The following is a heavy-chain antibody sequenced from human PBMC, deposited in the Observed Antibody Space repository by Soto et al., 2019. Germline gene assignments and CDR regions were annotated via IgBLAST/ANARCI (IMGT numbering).Heavy chain of an antibody. CDR3: ARDQGDYYPTGGMDV. Sequence: SETLSLTCTVSGGSISSYYWSWIRQPPGKGLEWIGYIYYSGSTNYNPSLKSRVTISVDTSKNQFSLKLSSVTAADTAEYYCARDQGDYYPTGGMDVWGQGTTVTVSS. D-gene: IGHD4-17*01. V-gene: IGHV4-59*01. CDR1: GGSISSYY. CDR2: IYYSGST. J-gene: IGHJ6*02.